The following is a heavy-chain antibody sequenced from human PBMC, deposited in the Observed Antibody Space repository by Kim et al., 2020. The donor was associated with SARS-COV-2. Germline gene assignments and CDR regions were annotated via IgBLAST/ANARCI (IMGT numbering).Heavy chain of an antibody. V-gene: IGHV3-9*01. CDR3: AKGLTGDTPGHDY. D-gene: IGHD7-27*01. CDR2: ISWNSGSI. Sequence: GGSLRLSCAASGFTFDDYAMHWVRQAPGKGLEWVSGISWNSGSIGYADSVKGRFTISRDNAKNSLYLQMNSLRAEDTALYYCAKGLTGDTPGHDYWVQGT. CDR1: GFTFDDYA. J-gene: IGHJ4*02.